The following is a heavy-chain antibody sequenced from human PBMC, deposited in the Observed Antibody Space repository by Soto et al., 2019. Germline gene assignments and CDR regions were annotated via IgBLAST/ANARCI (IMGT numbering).Heavy chain of an antibody. J-gene: IGHJ5*02. CDR1: GFTFSSYG. CDR2: IWYDGSNK. D-gene: IGHD3-16*02. CDR3: ARNPVTFGGVIVSLAWFDP. Sequence: GSLRLSCAASGFTFSSYGMHWVRQAPGKGLEWVAVIWYDGSNKYYADSVKGRFTISRDNSKNTLYLQMNSLRAEDTAVYYCARNPVTFGGVIVSLAWFDPWGQGTLVTVSS. V-gene: IGHV3-33*01.